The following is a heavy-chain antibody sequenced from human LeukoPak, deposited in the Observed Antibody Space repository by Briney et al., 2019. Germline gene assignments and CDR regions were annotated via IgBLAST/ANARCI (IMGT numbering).Heavy chain of an antibody. J-gene: IGHJ4*02. D-gene: IGHD3-10*01. CDR2: ISSSSSYI. V-gene: IGHV3-21*01. CDR1: GFTFSSYS. Sequence: PGGSLRLSCAASGFTFSSYSMNWVRQAPGKGLEWVSSISSSSSYIYYADSVKGRFTISRDNAKNSLYLQMNSLRAEDTAVYYCARGGGSGYQEMDYWGQGTLVTVSS. CDR3: ARGGGSGYQEMDY.